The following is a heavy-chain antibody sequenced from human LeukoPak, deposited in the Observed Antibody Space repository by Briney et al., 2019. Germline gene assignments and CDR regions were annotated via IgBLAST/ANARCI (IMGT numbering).Heavy chain of an antibody. Sequence: SETLSLTCAVYGGSFSGYYWSWIRQPPGKGLEWIGEINHSGSTNYNPSLKSRVTISVDTSKNQFSLKLSSVTAADTAVYYCARQAAAARVYYFDYWGQGTLVTVSS. CDR3: ARQAAAARVYYFDY. CDR2: INHSGST. D-gene: IGHD6-13*01. CDR1: GGSFSGYY. J-gene: IGHJ4*02. V-gene: IGHV4-34*01.